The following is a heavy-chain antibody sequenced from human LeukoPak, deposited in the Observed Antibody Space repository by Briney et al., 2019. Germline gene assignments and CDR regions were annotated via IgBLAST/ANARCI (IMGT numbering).Heavy chain of an antibody. J-gene: IGHJ6*03. D-gene: IGHD6-13*01. CDR3: ARDTGYINYDYYYSMDV. V-gene: IGHV1-18*01. Sequence: ASVKVSCKASGYTFTSYGISWVRQAPGQGLEWMGWITPYNGNTNYAQKFQGRVTLTTDTSTSTAYMELRGLRSDDTAVYYCARDTGYINYDYYYSMDVWGKGTTVTVSS. CDR1: GYTFTSYG. CDR2: ITPYNGNT.